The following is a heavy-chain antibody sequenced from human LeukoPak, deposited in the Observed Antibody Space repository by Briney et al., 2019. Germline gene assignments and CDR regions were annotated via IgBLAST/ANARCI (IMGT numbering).Heavy chain of an antibody. CDR2: ISDSAVGT. D-gene: IGHD2-2*01. V-gene: IGHV3-23*01. CDR1: GYTFSDHY. Sequence: HPGGSLRLSCAASGYTFSDHYIDWVRQAPGKGLEWVSIISDSAVGTYYTDSVKGRFTISRDNSKDTLYLQMNSLRAEDTAIYYCAKDYCSSTSCPQKDWGQGTLVTVSS. J-gene: IGHJ4*02. CDR3: AKDYCSSTSCPQKD.